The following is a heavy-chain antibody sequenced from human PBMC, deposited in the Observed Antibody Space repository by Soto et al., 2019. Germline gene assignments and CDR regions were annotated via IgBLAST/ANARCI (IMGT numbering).Heavy chain of an antibody. Sequence: GGSLRLSFASSGFTFSIYCMHWFRQAPGQGLEWVAVIWYDGSNKYYADSVKGRFTITRDNSKNTLYLQMNSLRAEDTAVYYFETDKQHNWFDHWGQGNPVTVSS. CDR1: GFTFSIYC. V-gene: IGHV3-33*01. CDR3: ETDKQHNWFDH. CDR2: IWYDGSNK. J-gene: IGHJ5*02.